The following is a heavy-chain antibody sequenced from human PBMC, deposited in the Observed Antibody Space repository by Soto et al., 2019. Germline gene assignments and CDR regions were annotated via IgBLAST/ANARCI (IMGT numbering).Heavy chain of an antibody. CDR1: GGSISSGDYY. Sequence: PSETLSLTCTVSGGSISSGDYYWSWIRQPPGKGLEWIGYIYYSGSTYYNQSLKSRVTISVDTSKNQFSLKLSSVTAADTAVYYCARAPLLWFGESDINCFDYWGQGTLVTVSS. CDR2: IYYSGST. J-gene: IGHJ4*02. D-gene: IGHD3-10*01. CDR3: ARAPLLWFGESDINCFDY. V-gene: IGHV4-30-4*01.